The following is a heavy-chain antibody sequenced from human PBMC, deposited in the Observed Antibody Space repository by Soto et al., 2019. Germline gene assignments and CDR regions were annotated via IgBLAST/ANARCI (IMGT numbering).Heavy chain of an antibody. CDR3: ARAVTGVTPSGYDFYCGGDCPYYFDY. CDR2: IYYSGST. Sequence: SETLSLTCTVSGGSISSSSYYWGWIRQPPGKGLEWIGSIYYSGSTYYNPSLKSRFTISVDTSKNQFSLKLSSVTAADTAVYYCARAVTGVTPSGYDFYCGGDCPYYFDYWGQGTLVTVSS. D-gene: IGHD2-21*02. J-gene: IGHJ4*02. CDR1: GGSISSSSYY. V-gene: IGHV4-39*01.